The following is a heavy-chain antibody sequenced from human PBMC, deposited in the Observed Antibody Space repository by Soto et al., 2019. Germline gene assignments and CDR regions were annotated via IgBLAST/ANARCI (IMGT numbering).Heavy chain of an antibody. CDR1: GFSLSTSGVG. J-gene: IGHJ4*02. Sequence: QITLKESGPTLVKPTQTLTLTCTFSGFSLSTSGVGVGWIRQPPGKALAWLALIYWDDDKRDSPFLKSRLTITKYTSKKQVVLTMTNMDPVDTATYYCAHSPYSSSSYYSDYWGQGTLVTVSS. V-gene: IGHV2-5*02. CDR3: AHSPYSSSSYYSDY. CDR2: IYWDDDK. D-gene: IGHD6-6*01.